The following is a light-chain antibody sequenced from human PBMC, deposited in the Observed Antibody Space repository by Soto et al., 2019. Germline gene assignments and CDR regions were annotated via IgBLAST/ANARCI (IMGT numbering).Light chain of an antibody. V-gene: IGKV3-15*01. CDR1: QSVSSD. J-gene: IGKJ4*01. Sequence: ERVMTQSPATLSVSPGERATLSYRASQSVSSDLAWYQQKPDQAPRLVIYDASTRATGIPARFSGSGSGTEFTLTISSLQPEDFALYYCQQYNDWPLTFGGGTKVEIK. CDR3: QQYNDWPLT. CDR2: DAS.